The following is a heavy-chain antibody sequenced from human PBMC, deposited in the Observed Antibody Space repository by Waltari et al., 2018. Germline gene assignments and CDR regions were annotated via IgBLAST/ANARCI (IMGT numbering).Heavy chain of an antibody. J-gene: IGHJ6*02. Sequence: QLQLQESGPGLVKPSETLSLTCTVSGGSISSSSYYWGWIRQPPGKGLEWIGSIYYSGSTYYNPSLKSRVTISVDTSKSQFSRKLSSVTAADTAVYYCASDTGYSSSWYGYYGMDVWGQGTTVTVSS. CDR2: IYYSGST. CDR3: ASDTGYSSSWYGYYGMDV. CDR1: GGSISSSSYY. D-gene: IGHD6-13*01. V-gene: IGHV4-39*07.